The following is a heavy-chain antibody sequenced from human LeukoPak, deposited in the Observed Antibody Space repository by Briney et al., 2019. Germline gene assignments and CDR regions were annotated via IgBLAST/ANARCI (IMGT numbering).Heavy chain of an antibody. CDR1: GGSITGYF. CDR2: FYNRGST. Sequence: SETLSLTCTVSGGSITGYFWTWIRQPPGKRLEWIGFFYNRGSTNYNPSLKSRVTISLDTSRIQFSLKLNSVTAADTAMYYCARGTQGYRFDYWGQGTLVTVST. J-gene: IGHJ4*02. CDR3: ARGTQGYRFDY. D-gene: IGHD5-24*01. V-gene: IGHV4-59*01.